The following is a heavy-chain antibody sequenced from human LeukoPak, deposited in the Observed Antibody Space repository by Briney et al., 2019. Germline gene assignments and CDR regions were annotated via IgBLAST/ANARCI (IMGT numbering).Heavy chain of an antibody. J-gene: IGHJ4*02. CDR2: ISGDTGNT. D-gene: IGHD1-26*01. CDR1: GYIFTTYG. V-gene: IGHV1-18*01. Sequence: EASVKVSCTASGYIFTTYGISWVRQAPGQGLEWMGWISGDTGNTNYAQKVQDRVTMTTDTPTSTAYMELRSLRSDDTAVYYCARSFYDFDYWGQGTLVTVSS. CDR3: ARSFYDFDY.